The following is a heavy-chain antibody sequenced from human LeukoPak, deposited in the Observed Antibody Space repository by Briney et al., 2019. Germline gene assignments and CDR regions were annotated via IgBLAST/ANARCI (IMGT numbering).Heavy chain of an antibody. V-gene: IGHV1-18*01. CDR2: ISTYNGNT. J-gene: IGHJ5*02. D-gene: IGHD3-3*01. CDR3: ARTPRYDFWSGYSNWFDP. CDR1: DYTFTKYG. Sequence: GASVKVSCKASDYTFTKYGLSWVRQTPGQGLEWMGWISTYNGNTIYAQNLQGRVTMTTDTSTSTAYMELRSLRSDGTAVYYCARTPRYDFWSGYSNWFDPWGQGTLVTVSS.